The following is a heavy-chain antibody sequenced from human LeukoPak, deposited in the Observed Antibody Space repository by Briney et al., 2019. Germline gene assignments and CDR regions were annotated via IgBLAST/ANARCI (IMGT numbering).Heavy chain of an antibody. CDR2: IRSGGDNI. Sequence: GGSLRLSCATSGFTFSSDPMNWVRQAPGKGLEWVSHIRSGGDNIHYADSVRGRFTISRDNAKNSLYLQMNSLRAEDTAVYYCAKAPVDTAMVIGYWGQGTLVTVSS. V-gene: IGHV3-48*01. J-gene: IGHJ4*02. CDR3: AKAPVDTAMVIGY. D-gene: IGHD5-18*01. CDR1: GFTFSSDP.